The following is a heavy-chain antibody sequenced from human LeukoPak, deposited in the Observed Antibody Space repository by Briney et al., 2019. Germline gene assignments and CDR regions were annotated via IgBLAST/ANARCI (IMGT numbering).Heavy chain of an antibody. V-gene: IGHV4-59*01. CDR3: ARAYSSGWYPYHDY. CDR1: GGSISSYY. CDR2: IYYSGST. J-gene: IGHJ4*02. Sequence: SGTLSLTCTVSGGSISSYYWSWIRQPPGKGLEWIGYIYYSGSTNYNPSLKSRVTISVDTSKNQFSLKLSSVTAADTAVYYCARAYSSGWYPYHDYWGQGTLVTVSS. D-gene: IGHD6-19*01.